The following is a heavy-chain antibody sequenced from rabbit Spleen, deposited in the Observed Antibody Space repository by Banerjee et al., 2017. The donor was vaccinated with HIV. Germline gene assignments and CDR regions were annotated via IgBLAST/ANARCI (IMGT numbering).Heavy chain of an antibody. D-gene: IGHD1-1*01. CDR2: INTYTAKP. CDR1: GFSFSDRDV. Sequence: QEQLVESGGGLVKPEGSLTLTCKASGFSFSDRDVMCWVRQAPGKGLQWIACINTYTAKPVYATWAKGRFTISRTSSTTVTLQMTSLTAADAATYFCARDLASVIGWNFNLWGPGTLVTVS. V-gene: IGHV1S45*01. J-gene: IGHJ4*01. CDR3: ARDLASVIGWNFNL.